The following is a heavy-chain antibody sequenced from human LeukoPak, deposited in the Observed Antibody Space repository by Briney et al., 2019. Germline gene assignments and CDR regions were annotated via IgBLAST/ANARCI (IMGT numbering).Heavy chain of an antibody. CDR1: GYSFTSYW. V-gene: IGHV5-51*01. CDR2: IYPGDSDT. CDR3: ARRCYDFWSGYYMDV. Sequence: GEPLKTSCKGSGYSFTSYWIGWVRQMPGKGLEWMGIIYPGDSDTRYRPSFQGQVTISAAKSISTAYLQWSSLKASDTAMYYWARRCYDFWSGYYMDVWGKGTTVTVSS. J-gene: IGHJ6*03. D-gene: IGHD3-3*01.